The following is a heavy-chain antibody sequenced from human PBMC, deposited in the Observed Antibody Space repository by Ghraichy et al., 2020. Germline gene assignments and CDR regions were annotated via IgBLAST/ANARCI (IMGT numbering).Heavy chain of an antibody. CDR1: GGSISSSSYY. V-gene: IGHV4-39*01. Sequence: ESLNISCTVSGGSISSSSYYWGWIRQPPGKGLEWIGSIYYSGSTYYNPSHKSRVNISVDTSKNQFSLKLSSVTAADTAVYYCARLGTGGPLYGDYVDAPPNWFDPWGQGTLVTVSS. CDR2: IYYSGST. D-gene: IGHD4-17*01. CDR3: ARLGTGGPLYGDYVDAPPNWFDP. J-gene: IGHJ5*02.